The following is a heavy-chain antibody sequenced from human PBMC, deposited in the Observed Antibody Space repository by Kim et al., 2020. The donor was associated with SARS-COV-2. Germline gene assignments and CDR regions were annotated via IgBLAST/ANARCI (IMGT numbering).Heavy chain of an antibody. CDR2: ISNDGGNK. J-gene: IGHJ4*02. D-gene: IGHD4-17*01. CDR3: ARRLTHDYGDYLDY. CDR1: GFTFSNYG. V-gene: IGHV3-30*03. Sequence: GGSLRLSCAASGFTFSNYGRHWVRQAPGKGLEWVALISNDGGNKFYADSVKGRFTVSRDSSKNTLHLQMNSLRAEDTAVYYCARRLTHDYGDYLDYRGQGTLVTVSS.